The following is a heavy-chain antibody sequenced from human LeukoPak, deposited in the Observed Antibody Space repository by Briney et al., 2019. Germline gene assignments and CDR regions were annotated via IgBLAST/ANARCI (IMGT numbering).Heavy chain of an antibody. Sequence: SDTLSLTYTFSVDLISSHYWSWIKQPPGKGLGWLGYIYYSGSTNYNPSLKSRVTISVDTSKNQFSLKLSSVTAADTAVYYCARRPDPWGQGTLVTVSS. J-gene: IGHJ5*02. CDR1: VDLISSHY. V-gene: IGHV4-59*07. CDR2: IYYSGST. CDR3: ARRPDP.